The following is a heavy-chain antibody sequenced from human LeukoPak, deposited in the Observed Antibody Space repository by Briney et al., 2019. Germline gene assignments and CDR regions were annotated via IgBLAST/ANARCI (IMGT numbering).Heavy chain of an antibody. J-gene: IGHJ4*02. D-gene: IGHD3-10*01. V-gene: IGHV3-23*01. CDR1: GFTFSGYA. Sequence: GGSMRLSCAASGFTFSGYAMSWVRQAPGKGLEWVSTISVSGVYTHYADSVKGRFTISRDNSKNTVFLQMNSLIPDDTAVYYCAKDRGRKDGSGSCEPWGEGTLVTVSS. CDR2: ISVSGVYT. CDR3: AKDRGRKDGSGSCEP.